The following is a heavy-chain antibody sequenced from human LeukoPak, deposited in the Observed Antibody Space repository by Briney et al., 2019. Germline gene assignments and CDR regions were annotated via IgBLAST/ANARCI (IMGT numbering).Heavy chain of an antibody. J-gene: IGHJ4*02. CDR3: ARLWFGELSPLFDY. CDR2: IYYSGST. CDR1: GGSISSGDYY. Sequence: PSQTLSLTCTVSGGSISSGDYYWSWIRQPPGKGLEWIGHIYYSGSTYYNPSLKSRVTISVDTSRNQFSLKLSSVTAADTAVYYCARLWFGELSPLFDYWGQGTLVTVSS. D-gene: IGHD3-10*01. V-gene: IGHV4-30-4*01.